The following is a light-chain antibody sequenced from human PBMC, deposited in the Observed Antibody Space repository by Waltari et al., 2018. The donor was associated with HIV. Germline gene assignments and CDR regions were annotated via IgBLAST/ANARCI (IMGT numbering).Light chain of an antibody. CDR1: QSVSDN. CDR3: QQYNDRPPLYT. J-gene: IGKJ2*01. V-gene: IGKV3-15*01. Sequence: EIVMTQSPATLSVSPGERVTLSCRASQSVSDNLAWYQQKPGQAPRLLIYGASTRATGIPARFSGSGSGTEFTLTISSLQSEDFAVYYCQQYNDRPPLYTFGQGTKVEIK. CDR2: GAS.